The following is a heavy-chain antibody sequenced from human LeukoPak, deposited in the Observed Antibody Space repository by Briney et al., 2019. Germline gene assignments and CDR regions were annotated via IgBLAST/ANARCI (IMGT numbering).Heavy chain of an antibody. V-gene: IGHV5-51*01. Sequence: GEPLKISCKGSGYRFTDYWIGWVRQMPGKGLEWMGIINPGESDIRYSPSFQGQVTISADKSIDTAYLQWRSLKASDTAMYYCARHAYYYDNNGYYFGYWGQGTLVTVSS. CDR3: ARHAYYYDNNGYYFGY. CDR2: INPGESDI. D-gene: IGHD3-22*01. CDR1: GYRFTDYW. J-gene: IGHJ4*02.